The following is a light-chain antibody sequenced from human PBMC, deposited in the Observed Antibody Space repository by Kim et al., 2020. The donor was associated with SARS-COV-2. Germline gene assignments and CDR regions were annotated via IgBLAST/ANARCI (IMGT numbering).Light chain of an antibody. CDR3: GTWDDSLSGGV. CDR1: TSTIGNNY. Sequence: GQKVAVSCSGSTSTIGNNYVSWYQQLPGTAPKLIIYDTNKRPSGIPDRFSGSKSGTSATLGITGLQSGDEADYYCGTWDDSLSGGVFGGGTQLTVL. CDR2: DTN. J-gene: IGLJ3*02. V-gene: IGLV1-51*01.